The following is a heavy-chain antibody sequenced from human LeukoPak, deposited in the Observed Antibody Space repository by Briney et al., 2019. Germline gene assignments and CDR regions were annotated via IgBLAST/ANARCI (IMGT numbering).Heavy chain of an antibody. CDR3: AKYGQLVPYFDY. D-gene: IGHD6-13*01. V-gene: IGHV1-8*01. CDR1: GYTFTSYD. Sequence: GASGKVSCKASGYTFTSYDINWVRQATGQGLEWMGWMNPNSGNTGYAQKFQDRVTMTRNTSISTAYMELSSLRSEDTAVYYCAKYGQLVPYFDYWGQGTLVTVSS. J-gene: IGHJ4*02. CDR2: MNPNSGNT.